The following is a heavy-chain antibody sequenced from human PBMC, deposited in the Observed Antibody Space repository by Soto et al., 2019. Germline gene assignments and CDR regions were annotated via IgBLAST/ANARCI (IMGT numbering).Heavy chain of an antibody. CDR3: ARGRTSSPTPGDY. Sequence: SETLSLTCTVSGGSISSGGYYWSWIRQHPGKGLEWIGYIYYSGSTYYNPSLKSRVTISVDTSKNQFSLKLSSVTAADTAVCYCARGRTSSPTPGDYWGQGTLVTVSS. CDR1: GGSISSGGYY. D-gene: IGHD2-2*01. CDR2: IYYSGST. J-gene: IGHJ4*02. V-gene: IGHV4-31*03.